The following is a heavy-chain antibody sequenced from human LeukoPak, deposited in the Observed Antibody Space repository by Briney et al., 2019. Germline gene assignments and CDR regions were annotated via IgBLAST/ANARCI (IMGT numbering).Heavy chain of an antibody. CDR1: GGSFSGYY. Sequence: SETLSLTCAVYGGSFSGYYWSWTRQPPGKGLEWIGEINHSGSTNYNPSLKSRVTISVDTSKNQFSLKLSSVTAADTAVYYCARGPSGDTAMVTSWFDPWGQGTLVTVSS. CDR3: ARGPSGDTAMVTSWFDP. CDR2: INHSGST. D-gene: IGHD5-18*01. J-gene: IGHJ5*02. V-gene: IGHV4-34*01.